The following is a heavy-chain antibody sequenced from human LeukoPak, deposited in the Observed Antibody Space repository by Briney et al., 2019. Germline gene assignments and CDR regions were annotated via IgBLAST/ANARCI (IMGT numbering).Heavy chain of an antibody. CDR3: ARGPPRGKYYYMDV. CDR1: GFTFSSFD. J-gene: IGHJ6*03. V-gene: IGHV3-13*01. D-gene: IGHD1-1*01. CDR2: IGTASDT. Sequence: LGGSLRLSCAASGFTFSSFDMHWVRQPTGQGLEWVSTIGTASDTYYPGSVEGRFTLSRDNAKNSLYLQMNSLTAGDTAVYYCARGPPRGKYYYMDVWGKGTSVTVSS.